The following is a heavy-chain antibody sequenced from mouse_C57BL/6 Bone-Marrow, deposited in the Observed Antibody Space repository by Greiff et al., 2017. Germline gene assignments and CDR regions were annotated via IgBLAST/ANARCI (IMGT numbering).Heavy chain of an antibody. V-gene: IGHV14-4*01. J-gene: IGHJ2*01. D-gene: IGHD1-1*01. Sequence: VQLQQSGAELVRPGASVKLSCTASGFNIKDDYMHWVKQRPEQGLEWIGWIDPENGDTEYASKFQGKATITADTSSNTAYLQLSSLTSEDTAVYYCTIPSSYYYGSSYPYYFDYWGQGTTLTVSS. CDR2: IDPENGDT. CDR1: GFNIKDDY. CDR3: TIPSSYYYGSSYPYYFDY.